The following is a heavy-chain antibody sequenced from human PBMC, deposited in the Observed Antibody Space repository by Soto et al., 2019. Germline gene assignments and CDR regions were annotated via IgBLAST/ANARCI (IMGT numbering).Heavy chain of an antibody. J-gene: IGHJ3*02. Sequence: QLVLQESGPGLVKSSETLSLTCSVSGGSLSSSSYYWNWIRQSPGKGLEWIGSVYSSGTTYYNPSLKGRVTISVDTYNQFSLRLSSVTAADTAYYFCARRPMIGPVAENAFDIWGQGTRVTVSS. D-gene: IGHD6-19*01. V-gene: IGHV4-39*01. CDR2: VYSSGTT. CDR1: GGSLSSSSYY. CDR3: ARRPMIGPVAENAFDI.